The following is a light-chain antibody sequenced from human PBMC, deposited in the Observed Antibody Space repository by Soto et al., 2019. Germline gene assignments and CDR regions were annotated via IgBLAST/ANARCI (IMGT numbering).Light chain of an antibody. CDR2: DVS. Sequence: QSVLTQPVSVSGSPGQSITISCTGTSSDVGSYNYVSWYQHHPGKVPKLMIYDVSSRPSGVSNRFSGSKSGNTASLTISGLQTEDEADYYCSSYTTSETRVFGTGTKVTVL. J-gene: IGLJ1*01. V-gene: IGLV2-14*03. CDR3: SSYTTSETRV. CDR1: SSDVGSYNY.